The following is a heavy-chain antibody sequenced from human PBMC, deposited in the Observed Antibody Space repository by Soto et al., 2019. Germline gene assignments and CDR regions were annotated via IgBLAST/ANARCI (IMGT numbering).Heavy chain of an antibody. J-gene: IGHJ6*02. V-gene: IGHV4-4*02. CDR1: GGSISSSNW. CDR2: IYHSGST. CDR3: ARSFSEYVPPSYGMDV. Sequence: KPSETLSLTCAVSGGSISSSNWWSWVRQPPGKGLEWIGEIYHSGSTNYNPSLKSRVTISVDKSKNKFSLKPSSVTAADTAVYYCARSFSEYVPPSYGMDVWGQGTTVTVSS. D-gene: IGHD6-6*01.